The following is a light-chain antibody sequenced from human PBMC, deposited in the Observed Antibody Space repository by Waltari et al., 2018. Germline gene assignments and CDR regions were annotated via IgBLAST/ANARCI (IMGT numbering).Light chain of an antibody. CDR2: DAS. Sequence: DIQMTQFPSTLSASGGDRVTITCRASQSISRGLAWYQQKPGKAPKVLIYDASTLESGVPSRFSGSGSGTEFTLAISSLQPDDFATYYCQQYSGYSGPFGGGTKVEIK. CDR1: QSISRG. V-gene: IGKV1-5*01. CDR3: QQYSGYSGP. J-gene: IGKJ4*01.